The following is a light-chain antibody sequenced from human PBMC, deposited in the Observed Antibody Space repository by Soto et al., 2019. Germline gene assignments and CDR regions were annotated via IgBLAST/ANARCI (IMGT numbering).Light chain of an antibody. V-gene: IGKV2-30*01. CDR2: QIS. CDR1: QGLVYTDGNTY. Sequence: DVVMTQSPLSLPVILGQPASISCRSSQGLVYTDGNTYLTWFQQRPGQSPRRLPYQISKRDSGVPDRFSGSGSGTDFTLRISRVEAEDVGTYYCMQGTHWPWTFGQGTKVEIK. CDR3: MQGTHWPWT. J-gene: IGKJ1*01.